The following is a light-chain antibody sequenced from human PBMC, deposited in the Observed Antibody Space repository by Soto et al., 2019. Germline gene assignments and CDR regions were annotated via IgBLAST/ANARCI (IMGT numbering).Light chain of an antibody. CDR1: IGHNRNA. CDR3: QAWGTDMRVV. CDR2: VNSDGTH. Sequence: QAVLTQSPSASASLGASVNLTCTLSIGHNRNAIAWHQQQPEKGPRYLMKVNSDGTHRKGDGIPDRFSGSSSGAEHYLTISSLQSEDEADYYCQAWGTDMRVVFGGGTKLTVL. J-gene: IGLJ2*01. V-gene: IGLV4-69*01.